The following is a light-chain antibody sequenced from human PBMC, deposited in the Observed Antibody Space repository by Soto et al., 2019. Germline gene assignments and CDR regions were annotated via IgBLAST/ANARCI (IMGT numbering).Light chain of an antibody. Sequence: DIQMTQSPSTLSASVGDRVTITCRASQSISTWLAWYQQKPGKAPKFLIYDASSLETGVSSRFSGSGSGTEFTLTISSLQPDDFATYYCQHYNRYSCTFGQGTKLEIK. CDR1: QSISTW. CDR2: DAS. CDR3: QHYNRYSCT. J-gene: IGKJ2*02. V-gene: IGKV1-5*01.